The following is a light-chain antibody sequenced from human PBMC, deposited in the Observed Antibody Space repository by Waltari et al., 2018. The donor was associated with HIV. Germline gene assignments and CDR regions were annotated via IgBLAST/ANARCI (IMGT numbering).Light chain of an antibody. CDR1: SSNAGADHP. CDR3: QSYDSSLSAWV. CDR2: GNT. Sequence: QSVLTQPPSLSGAPGQTVPISCTWTSSNAGADHPVHWYQQLPGTAPTLLIYGNTIRPSGVPDRFSGSKSGTSASLAITGLQADDEADYYCQSYDSSLSAWVFGGGTKLTVL. V-gene: IGLV1-40*01. J-gene: IGLJ3*02.